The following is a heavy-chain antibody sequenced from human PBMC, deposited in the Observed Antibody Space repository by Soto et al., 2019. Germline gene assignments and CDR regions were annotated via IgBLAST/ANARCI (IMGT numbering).Heavy chain of an antibody. Sequence: EVRLVQSGAEVKKPGESLKISCKATEYNFSQYWIGWVRQMPGKGLEWMGIVYPGDPDVRYNPSFEGQVTISADRSINTAYLQWASLKTSDTAIYYCARHGYDDWRRFDYWGQGTLVTVSS. CDR1: EYNFSQYW. D-gene: IGHD3-3*01. J-gene: IGHJ4*02. V-gene: IGHV5-51*01. CDR3: ARHGYDDWRRFDY. CDR2: VYPGDPDV.